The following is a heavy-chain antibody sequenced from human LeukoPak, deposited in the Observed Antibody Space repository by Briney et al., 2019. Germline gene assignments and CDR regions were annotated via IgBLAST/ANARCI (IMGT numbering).Heavy chain of an antibody. Sequence: ASVKVSCKASGYTFTSYYMHWVRQAPGQGLEWMGLINPTGGSTGYAQKLQGRVIMTRDMSTSTVYMELSSLRSEDTAMYYCARGVAAGTTTIDWPYDFWGQGTLVTVSS. CDR1: GYTFTSYY. V-gene: IGHV1-46*04. CDR2: INPTGGST. J-gene: IGHJ4*02. D-gene: IGHD6-13*01. CDR3: ARGVAAGTTTIDWPYDF.